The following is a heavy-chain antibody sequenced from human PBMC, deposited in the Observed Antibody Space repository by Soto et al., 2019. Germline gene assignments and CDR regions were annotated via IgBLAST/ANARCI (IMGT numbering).Heavy chain of an antibody. J-gene: IGHJ5*02. Sequence: SETLSLTCAVSGGSISNGGYSWSWIRQPPVKGLEWIGYIYHSGSTYYNPSLKSRVTISVDRSKNQFSLKLSSVTAADTAVYYCARVPDRWGQGTLVTVS. CDR2: IYHSGST. V-gene: IGHV4-30-2*01. CDR1: GGSISNGGYS. D-gene: IGHD2-2*01. CDR3: ARVPDR.